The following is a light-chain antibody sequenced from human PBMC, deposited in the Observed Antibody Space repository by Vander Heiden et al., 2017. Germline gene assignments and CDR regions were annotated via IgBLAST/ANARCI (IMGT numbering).Light chain of an antibody. V-gene: IGLV2-14*03. CDR2: DVT. Sequence: QSALPQPAPVSGSPDRSTTISCTGTASDIGGFDFVSWYQQHPGKAPKLLIFDVTNRPSGVSSRFSGSKSGSTASLTISGLQAEDEAYYYCTSYTTNFTPVFGGGTKLTVL. J-gene: IGLJ2*01. CDR1: ASDIGGFDF. CDR3: TSYTTNFTPV.